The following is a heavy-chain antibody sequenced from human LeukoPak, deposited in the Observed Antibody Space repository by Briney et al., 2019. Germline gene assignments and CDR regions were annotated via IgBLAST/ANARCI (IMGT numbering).Heavy chain of an antibody. D-gene: IGHD5-18*01. CDR1: TFTFTPGW. CDR3: ASLDTAHPSGVH. CDR2: MKRDGGEK. Sequence: GGSLRLSCEASTFTFTPGWMSWVRQAPGKGLEWVAMMKRDGGEKHYVDSVRGRFTISRDNAKNSLYLQMDSLRDKDTAVYYCASLDTAHPSGVHWGQGTLVTVSS. V-gene: IGHV3-7*01. J-gene: IGHJ4*02.